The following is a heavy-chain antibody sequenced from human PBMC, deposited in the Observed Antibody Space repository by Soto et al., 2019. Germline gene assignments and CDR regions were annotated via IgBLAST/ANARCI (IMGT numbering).Heavy chain of an antibody. J-gene: IGHJ4*02. CDR1: RITLINHA. CDR2: VSESGSVT. Sequence: TGGSLRLSCVASRITLINHAMTWVRQAPGKGLEWVSSVSESGSVTYYADSVKGRFTISRDNSKNTLYLQLTNLRVEDTAVYYCVPGSSGTRGEDSWGPGALVTVSS. CDR3: VPGSSGTRGEDS. V-gene: IGHV3-23*01. D-gene: IGHD1-1*01.